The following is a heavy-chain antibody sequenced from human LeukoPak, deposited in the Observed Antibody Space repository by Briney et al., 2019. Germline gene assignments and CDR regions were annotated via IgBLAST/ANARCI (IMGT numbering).Heavy chain of an antibody. V-gene: IGHV4-28*01. J-gene: IGHJ3*02. CDR1: GYSISSSNW. D-gene: IGHD6-19*01. CDR2: IYYSGSA. CDR3: ARNQAVASNHGAMDI. Sequence: SDTLSLTCAVSGYSISSSNWWGWFRQLPGKGLEWIGYIYYSGSAYYNTSLNSRITMSVDTSKNQFSLKLSSVTAVDTAVYYCARNQAVASNHGAMDIWGQGTMVIVSS.